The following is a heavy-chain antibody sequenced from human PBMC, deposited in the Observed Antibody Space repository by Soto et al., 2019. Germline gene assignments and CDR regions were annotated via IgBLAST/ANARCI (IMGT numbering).Heavy chain of an antibody. D-gene: IGHD3-22*01. CDR3: ATLIRARDSCGSQFDP. V-gene: IGHV1-24*01. CDR2: FDPEDGET. CDR1: GSPLTESS. J-gene: IGHJ5*02. Sequence: GASVKVSGKVSGSPLTESSMHWVRQAPGKGLEWMGGFDPEDGETIYAQKFQGRVTMTEDTSTDTAYMELSSLRSEDTAVYYCATLIRARDSCGSQFDPWGQGTLVTVSS.